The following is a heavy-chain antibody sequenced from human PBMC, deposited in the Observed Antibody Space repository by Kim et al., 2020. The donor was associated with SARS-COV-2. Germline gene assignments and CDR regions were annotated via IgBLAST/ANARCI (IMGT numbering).Heavy chain of an antibody. CDR3: ARHPPGTHDALEWHSTNWFDP. CDR2: IYYSGST. CDR1: GGSISSSSYY. J-gene: IGHJ5*02. Sequence: SETLSLTCTVSGGSISSSSYYWGWIRQPPGKGLEWIGSIYYSGSTYYNPSLKSRVTISVDTSKNQFSLKPSSATAADTAVYYCARHPPGTHDALEWHSTNWFDPWGQGTLVTVSS. V-gene: IGHV4-39*01. D-gene: IGHD3-3*01.